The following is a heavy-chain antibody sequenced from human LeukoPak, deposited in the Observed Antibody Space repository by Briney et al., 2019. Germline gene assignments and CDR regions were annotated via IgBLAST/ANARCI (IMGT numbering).Heavy chain of an antibody. D-gene: IGHD2-21*01. J-gene: IGHJ3*02. CDR3: ARSVSAIGPDAFDI. V-gene: IGHV4-31*03. CDR2: IYYSGST. Sequence: SETLSLTCTVSGGSISSGGFYWSWIRQHPGKGLEWIGYIYYSGSTYYNPSLKSRLSISIDTSKNHLSLKLSSVTAADTAVYYCARSVSAIGPDAFDIWGPGTMVTASS. CDR1: GGSISSGGFY.